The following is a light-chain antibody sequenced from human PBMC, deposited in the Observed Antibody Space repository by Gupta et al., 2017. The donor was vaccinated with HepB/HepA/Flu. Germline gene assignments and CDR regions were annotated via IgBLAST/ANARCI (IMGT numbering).Light chain of an antibody. J-gene: IGKJ4*01. CDR3: QQYGSSPFT. Sequence: EIVLPQSPGPLSLSPGERATLSCRASQSVSSNYLAWYQRKPGQAPRLLVYGASSRATGIPDRFSGSGSGTDFTLTISRLEPEDFAVYYCQQYGSSPFTFGGGTKVEIK. CDR2: GAS. V-gene: IGKV3-20*01. CDR1: QSVSSNY.